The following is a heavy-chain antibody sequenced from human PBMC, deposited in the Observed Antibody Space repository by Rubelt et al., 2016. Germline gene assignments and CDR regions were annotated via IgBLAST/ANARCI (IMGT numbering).Heavy chain of an antibody. J-gene: IGHJ4*02. CDR2: ISAYNGNT. D-gene: IGHD1-7*01. V-gene: IGHV1-18*01. CDR3: ARDLPPFRRYNWNFPLDY. CDR1: GYTFTSYG. Sequence: QVQLVQSGAEVKKPGASVKVSCKASGYTFTSYGISWVRQAPGQGLEWMGWISAYNGNTNYAQKVQGRVTMTTDTSTSTAYMELRGLRSDDTAVYYCARDLPPFRRYNWNFPLDYWGQGTLVTVSS.